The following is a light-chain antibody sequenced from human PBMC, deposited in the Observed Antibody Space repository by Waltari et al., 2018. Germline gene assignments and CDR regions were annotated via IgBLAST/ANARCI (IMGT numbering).Light chain of an antibody. J-gene: IGLJ2*01. CDR2: QDT. Sequence: SDELTQPPSVSVSPGQTATITCSGHTLGEKFDSWYQQKPGQSPVLVIYQDTKRPSGIPERFSGSNSGNTATLTISGTQAMDEADYYCQAWDTSTPVIFGGGTKLTVL. CDR1: TLGEKF. CDR3: QAWDTSTPVI. V-gene: IGLV3-1*01.